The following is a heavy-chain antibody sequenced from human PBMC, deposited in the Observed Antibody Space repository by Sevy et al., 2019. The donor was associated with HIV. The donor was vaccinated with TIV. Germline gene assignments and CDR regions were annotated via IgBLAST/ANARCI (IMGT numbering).Heavy chain of an antibody. D-gene: IGHD4-4*01. J-gene: IGHJ3*02. CDR3: ATHRRRDGYSYGAFDI. CDR1: GFTFGNYA. V-gene: IGHV3-23*01. CDR2: VSGSGGKT. Sequence: GGSLRLSCAASGFTFGNYALSWVRQAPGKGLEWVSAVSGSGGKTYYADSVKGRFTISRDTSNNTLFLHMNSLRAEDTAVYYCATHRRRDGYSYGAFDIWGQGTMVTVSS.